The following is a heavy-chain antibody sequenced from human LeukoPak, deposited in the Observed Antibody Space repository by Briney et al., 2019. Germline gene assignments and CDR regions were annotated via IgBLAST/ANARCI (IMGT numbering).Heavy chain of an antibody. J-gene: IGHJ4*02. CDR2: INHSGST. Sequence: SETLSLTCAVYGGSFSGYYWSWIRQPPGKGLEWIGEINHSGSTNYNPSLKSRVTISVATSKNQFSLKLSSVTAADTAVYYCARGGYSYGYSPYYFDYWGQGTLVTVSS. CDR3: ARGGYSYGYSPYYFDY. D-gene: IGHD5-18*01. CDR1: GGSFSGYY. V-gene: IGHV4-34*01.